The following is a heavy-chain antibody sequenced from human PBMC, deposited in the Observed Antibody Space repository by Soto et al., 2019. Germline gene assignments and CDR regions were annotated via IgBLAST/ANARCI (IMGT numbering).Heavy chain of an antibody. Sequence: SETLSLTFAVCGGSFSGYYWSWICQPPGKGLEWIGEINHSGSTNYNPSLKSRVTISVDTSKNQFSLKLSSVTAADTAVYYCASIAAAGGRYYIDVWGKGTTVTVSS. CDR2: INHSGST. J-gene: IGHJ6*03. CDR3: ASIAAAGGRYYIDV. D-gene: IGHD6-13*01. CDR1: GGSFSGYY. V-gene: IGHV4-34*01.